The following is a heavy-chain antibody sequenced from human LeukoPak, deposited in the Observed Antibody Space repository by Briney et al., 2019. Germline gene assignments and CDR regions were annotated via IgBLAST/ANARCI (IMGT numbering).Heavy chain of an antibody. V-gene: IGHV1-2*02. Sequence: ASVKVSCKASGYTFTGYYMHWVRQAPGQGLEWMGWINPNSGGTNYAQKFQGRVTMTRDTSISTAYMGLSRLRSDDTAVYYCARDSIVVVVAASSPYYMDVWGKGTTVTVSS. CDR3: ARDSIVVVVAASSPYYMDV. CDR2: INPNSGGT. D-gene: IGHD2-15*01. CDR1: GYTFTGYY. J-gene: IGHJ6*03.